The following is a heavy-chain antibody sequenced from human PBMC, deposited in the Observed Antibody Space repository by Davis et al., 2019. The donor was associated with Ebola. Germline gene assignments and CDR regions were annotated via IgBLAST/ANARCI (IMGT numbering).Heavy chain of an antibody. CDR1: GGSISSGGYY. V-gene: IGHV4-30-4*08. D-gene: IGHD1-1*01. J-gene: IGHJ4*02. CDR3: ARHLVWNPFDY. Sequence: MPSETLSLTCTVSGGSISSGGYYWSWVRQRPGKGLEWIGYMYSSGSTYYNPSLRSRFSISRDTSKNQFSLKLSSVTAADTAVYYCARHLVWNPFDYWGQGTLVTVSS. CDR2: MYSSGST.